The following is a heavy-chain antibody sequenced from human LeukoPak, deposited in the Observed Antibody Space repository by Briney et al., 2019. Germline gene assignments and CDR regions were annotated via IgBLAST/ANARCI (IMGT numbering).Heavy chain of an antibody. V-gene: IGHV4-38-2*01. CDR3: ARVGYDFWSGYYFDY. CDR1: GYSISSGYY. CDR2: IYHSGST. J-gene: IGHJ4*02. D-gene: IGHD3-3*01. Sequence: KTSKTLSLTCAVPGYSISSGYYWGWIRQPPGKGLEWIGSIYHSGSTYYNPSLKSRVTISVDTSKNQFSLKLSSVTAADTAVYYCARVGYDFWSGYYFDYWGQGTLVTVSS.